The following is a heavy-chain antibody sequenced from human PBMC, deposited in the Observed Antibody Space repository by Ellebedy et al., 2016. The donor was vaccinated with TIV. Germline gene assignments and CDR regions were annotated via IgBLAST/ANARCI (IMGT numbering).Heavy chain of an antibody. Sequence: AASVKVSCKASGYTFTSHGISRVRQAPGQGLEWMGWISAYNGNTNYAQKLQGRVTMTTDTSTSTAYMELRSLRSDDTAVYYCARVGYCSSTSCPDFWGQGTLVTVSS. V-gene: IGHV1-18*01. CDR2: ISAYNGNT. J-gene: IGHJ4*02. D-gene: IGHD2-2*01. CDR3: ARVGYCSSTSCPDF. CDR1: GYTFTSHG.